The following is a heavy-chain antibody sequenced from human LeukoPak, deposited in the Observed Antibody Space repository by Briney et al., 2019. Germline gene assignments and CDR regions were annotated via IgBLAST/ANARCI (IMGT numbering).Heavy chain of an antibody. D-gene: IGHD6-19*01. Sequence: ASVKVSCKVSGYTLTELSMHWVRQAPGKGPEWIGGFDPEDGETIYAQKFQGRVTMTEDTSTDTAYMELSSLRSEDTAVYYCVTMAVAGRNWFDPWGQGTLVTVSS. CDR2: FDPEDGET. J-gene: IGHJ5*02. CDR3: VTMAVAGRNWFDP. CDR1: GYTLTELS. V-gene: IGHV1-24*01.